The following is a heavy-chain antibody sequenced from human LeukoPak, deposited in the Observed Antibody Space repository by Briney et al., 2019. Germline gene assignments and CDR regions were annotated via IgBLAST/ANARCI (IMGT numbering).Heavy chain of an antibody. D-gene: IGHD2-2*01. J-gene: IGHJ6*03. V-gene: IGHV3-48*04. CDR1: GFTFSSYS. CDR3: ARVNDIVVVPAARNYYYMDV. Sequence: GGSLRLSCAASGFTFSSYSMNWVRQAPGKGLEWVSYISSSSSTIYYADSVKGRFTISRDNAKNSLYLQMNSLRAEDTAVYYCARVNDIVVVPAARNYYYMDVWGKGTTVTVSS. CDR2: ISSSSSTI.